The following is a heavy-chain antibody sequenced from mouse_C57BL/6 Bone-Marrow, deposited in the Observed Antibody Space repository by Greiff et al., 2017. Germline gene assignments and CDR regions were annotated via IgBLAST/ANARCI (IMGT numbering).Heavy chain of an antibody. CDR2: ISSDGDYI. Sequence: EVMLVESGEGLVKPGGSLKLSCAASGFTFSSYAMSWVRQTPEKRLEWVAYISSDGDYIYYADTVKGRFTISRDNARNTLYLQMSSLKSEDTAMYYCTRGSEYDYGAAWFAYWGQGTLVTVSA. D-gene: IGHD2-4*01. CDR3: TRGSEYDYGAAWFAY. J-gene: IGHJ3*01. V-gene: IGHV5-9-1*02. CDR1: GFTFSSYA.